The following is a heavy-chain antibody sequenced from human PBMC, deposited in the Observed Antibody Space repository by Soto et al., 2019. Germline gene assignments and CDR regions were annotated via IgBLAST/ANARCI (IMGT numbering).Heavy chain of an antibody. V-gene: IGHV3-30*18. J-gene: IGHJ4*02. D-gene: IGHD2-15*01. Sequence: GGSLRLSCAASGFTLSSYGMHWVRQAPGKGLEWVAVISYDGSNKYYADSVKGRFTISRDNSKNTLYLQMNSLRAEDTAVYYCAKDLKRYCSGGSCYYFDYWGQGTLVTVSS. CDR3: AKDLKRYCSGGSCYYFDY. CDR1: GFTLSSYG. CDR2: ISYDGSNK.